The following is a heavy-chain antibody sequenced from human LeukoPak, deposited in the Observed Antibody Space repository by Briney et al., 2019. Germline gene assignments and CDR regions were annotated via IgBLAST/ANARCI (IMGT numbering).Heavy chain of an antibody. D-gene: IGHD2-15*01. J-gene: IGHJ4*02. Sequence: PSETLSLTCTVSGYSISSGYYWGWIRQPPGKGLEWIGSIYHSGSAFYNPSLKSRVTISVDTSKNQFSLKLSSVTAADTAVYYCARAVDWGQGTLVTVSS. CDR1: GYSISSGYY. CDR3: ARAVD. CDR2: IYHSGSA. V-gene: IGHV4-38-2*02.